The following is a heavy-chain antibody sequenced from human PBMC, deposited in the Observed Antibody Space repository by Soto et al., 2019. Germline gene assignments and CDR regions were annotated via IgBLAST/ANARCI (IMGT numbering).Heavy chain of an antibody. Sequence: PGGSLRLSCAASGFTFSSYGMHWVRQAPGKGLEWVAVISYDGSNKYYADSVKGRFTISRDNSKNTLYLQMNSLRAEDTAVYYCAKEVVPAAILYYLDYWGQGTLVTVS. D-gene: IGHD2-2*01. CDR2: ISYDGSNK. CDR3: AKEVVPAAILYYLDY. V-gene: IGHV3-30*18. J-gene: IGHJ4*02. CDR1: GFTFSSYG.